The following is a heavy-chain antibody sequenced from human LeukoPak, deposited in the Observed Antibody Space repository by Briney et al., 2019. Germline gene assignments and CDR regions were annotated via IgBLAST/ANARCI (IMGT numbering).Heavy chain of an antibody. J-gene: IGHJ4*02. Sequence: GASVTVSCKAPGGTFSSYAISWVRQAPGQGLEWMGGIIPIFGTANYAQKFQGRVTITADESTSTAYMELSSLRSEDTAVYYCARDFYPGYDSSGDYWGQGTLVTVSS. CDR2: IIPIFGTA. D-gene: IGHD6-25*01. CDR3: ARDFYPGYDSSGDY. CDR1: GGTFSSYA. V-gene: IGHV1-69*13.